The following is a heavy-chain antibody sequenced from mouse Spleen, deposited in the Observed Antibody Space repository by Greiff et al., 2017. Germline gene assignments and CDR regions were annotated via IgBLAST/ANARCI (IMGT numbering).Heavy chain of an antibody. J-gene: IGHJ4*01. CDR3: TREDYYCGIYYYAMGY. V-gene: IGHV5-9-1*02. Sequence: EVKLMESGEGLVKPGGSLKLSCAASGFTFSSYAMSWVRQTPEKRLEWVAYISNGGDYVYYADTVKGRFTISRDNARNTLYLQMSSLKSEDTAMYYCTREDYYCGIYYYAMGYRGQGTSVTGSS. CDR1: GFTFSSYA. CDR2: ISNGGDYV. D-gene: IGHD1-1*01.